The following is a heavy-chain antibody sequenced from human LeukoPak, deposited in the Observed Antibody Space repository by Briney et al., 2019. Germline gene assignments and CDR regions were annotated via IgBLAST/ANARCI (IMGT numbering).Heavy chain of an antibody. J-gene: IGHJ4*02. CDR1: GFTFSSYA. CDR2: ISYDGSNK. D-gene: IGHD3-22*01. V-gene: IGHV3-30-3*01. Sequence: GGSLRLSCAASGFTFSSYAMHWVRQAPGKGLEWVAVISYDGSNKYYADSVEGRFTISRDNSKNTLYLQMNSLRAEDTAVYYCARETDSSGYYVDYWGQGTLVTVSS. CDR3: ARETDSSGYYVDY.